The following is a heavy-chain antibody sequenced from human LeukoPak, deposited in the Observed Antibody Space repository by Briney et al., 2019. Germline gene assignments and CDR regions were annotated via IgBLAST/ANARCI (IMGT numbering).Heavy chain of an antibody. CDR3: ARSSMIVVVSYFDY. V-gene: IGHV1-69*04. J-gene: IGHJ4*02. D-gene: IGHD3-22*01. CDR1: GGTFSSYA. CDR2: IIPILGIA. Sequence: SVKVSCKASGGTFSSYAISWVRQAPGQGLEWMGRIIPILGIANYAQKFQGRVTITADKSTSTAYMGLSSLRSEDTAVYYCARSSMIVVVSYFDYWGQGTLVTVSS.